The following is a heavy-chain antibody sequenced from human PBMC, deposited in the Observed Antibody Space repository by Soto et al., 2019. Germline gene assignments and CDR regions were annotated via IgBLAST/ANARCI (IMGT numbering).Heavy chain of an antibody. CDR3: ARGGHCTNGVCSALDY. J-gene: IGHJ4*02. Sequence: QVQLQDSGPGLVKPSETLSLTCTVSGGSISTYYWNWIRQPPGKGLEWIGYIYYGGSANYNPCLKGGFNISVDESKMQFSLKLRSVAAADTALYYCARGGHCTNGVCSALDYWGQGTLVTVSS. D-gene: IGHD2-8*01. CDR2: IYYGGSA. CDR1: GGSISTYY. V-gene: IGHV4-59*08.